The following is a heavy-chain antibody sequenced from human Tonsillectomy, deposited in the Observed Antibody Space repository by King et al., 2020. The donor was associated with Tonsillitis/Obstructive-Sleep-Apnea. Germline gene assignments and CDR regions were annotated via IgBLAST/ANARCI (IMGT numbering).Heavy chain of an antibody. V-gene: IGHV4-34*01. Sequence: VQLQQWGAGLLKPSETLSLTCGVYGGSFSGYYWTWIRQPPGKGLEWIGEISHSGSTNYNPSLKSRVTISVDPSKNQFSLKLSSVTAADTAVYYCARDNWGGSAFDIWGQGTMVTVSS. CDR2: ISHSGST. J-gene: IGHJ3*02. CDR1: GGSFSGYY. D-gene: IGHD2-21*01. CDR3: ARDNWGGSAFDI.